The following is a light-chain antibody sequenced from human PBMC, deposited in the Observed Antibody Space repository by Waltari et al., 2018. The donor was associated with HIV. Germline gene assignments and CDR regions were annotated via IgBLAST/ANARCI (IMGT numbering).Light chain of an antibody. V-gene: IGLV4-69*01. Sequence: QLVLTQSPSASASLGASVKLTCILSSGHSSYAIAWHQQQPEKGPRYLMKLNSDCRHREGDGIPDRVSGSSSGAERYLTISSLQSEDEADYYCQTWSVFGGGTKLTVL. CDR2: LNSDCRH. CDR1: SGHSSYA. J-gene: IGLJ3*02. CDR3: QTWSV.